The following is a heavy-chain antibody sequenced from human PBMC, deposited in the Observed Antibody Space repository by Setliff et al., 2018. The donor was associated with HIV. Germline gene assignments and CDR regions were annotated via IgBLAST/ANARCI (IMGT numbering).Heavy chain of an antibody. CDR3: ARRGWGGGWYPDY. CDR1: GYDFTNYW. V-gene: IGHV5-51*01. Sequence: GESLKISCKGSGYDFTNYWIVWVRQMPGNGLEWMGTINPRDSDTTYSPSFQGQVTMSVDKSITTAYLQWSSLKASDTGIYYCARRGWGGGWYPDYWGQGTLVTVSS. J-gene: IGHJ4*02. CDR2: INPRDSDT. D-gene: IGHD6-19*01.